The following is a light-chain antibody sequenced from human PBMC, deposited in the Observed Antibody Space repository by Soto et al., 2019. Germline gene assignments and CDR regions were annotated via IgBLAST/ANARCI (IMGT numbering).Light chain of an antibody. V-gene: IGKV3-20*01. CDR3: QQYGSSPRT. Sequence: EIVLTQSPGTLSWSPGERATLSCRASQSVSSSYLAWYQQKPGQAPRLLIYGAFKRATGIPDRFSGSGSGTHFTLTISRMEPADFAVYCCQQYGSSPRTFGQGTKVDIK. CDR1: QSVSSSY. J-gene: IGKJ1*01. CDR2: GAF.